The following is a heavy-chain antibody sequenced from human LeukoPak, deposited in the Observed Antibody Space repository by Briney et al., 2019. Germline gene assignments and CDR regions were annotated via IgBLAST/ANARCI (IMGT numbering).Heavy chain of an antibody. CDR2: INPNSGGT. J-gene: IGHJ4*02. Sequence: ASVKVCCKASGHTFTGYYMHWVRQAPGQGLEWMGWINPNSGGTNYAQKFQGWVTMTRDTSISTAYMELRSLRSDDTAVYYCARVTHYSQKLRPYFDYWGQGTLVTVSS. CDR3: ARVTHYSQKLRPYFDY. CDR1: GHTFTGYY. D-gene: IGHD6-25*01. V-gene: IGHV1-2*04.